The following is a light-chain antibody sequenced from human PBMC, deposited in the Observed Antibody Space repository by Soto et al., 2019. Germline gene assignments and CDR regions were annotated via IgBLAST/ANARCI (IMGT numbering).Light chain of an antibody. CDR3: QHLNDYRYT. Sequence: DIQLTQSPSFLSASVGDRVTITCRASQAISSSLAWYQHKPGKAPTLLIYAASTLQNGVPSSFSGSGSGTEFTLTISSLQPEDFATYYCQHLNDYRYTFGQGTKVEIK. V-gene: IGKV1-9*01. CDR2: AAS. J-gene: IGKJ2*01. CDR1: QAISSS.